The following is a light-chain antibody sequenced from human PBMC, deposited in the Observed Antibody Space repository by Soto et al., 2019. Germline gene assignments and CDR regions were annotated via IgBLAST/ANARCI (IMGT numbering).Light chain of an antibody. CDR3: LSYAGSSIWV. V-gene: IGLV2-8*01. CDR2: DVN. CDR1: SSDVGVYNY. Sequence: QSALTQPPSASGSPGQSVTISCTGTSSDVGVYNYVSWYQQHPGKAPKLMIYDVNKRPSGVPDRFSGSKSGNTASLTVSGLQAAEEDDYSCLSYAGSSIWVFGGGTKLTVL. J-gene: IGLJ3*02.